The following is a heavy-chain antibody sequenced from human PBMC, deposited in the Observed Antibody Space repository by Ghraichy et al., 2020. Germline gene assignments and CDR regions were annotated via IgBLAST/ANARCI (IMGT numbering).Heavy chain of an antibody. CDR3: ARVGITMVRGGLQSFDYYDGMDV. CDR1: GGSISSGDYY. J-gene: IGHJ6*02. Sequence: SETLSLTCTVSGGSISSGDYYWSWIRQPPGKGLEWIGYIYYSGSTYYNSSLKSRVTITVDTSKNQFSLKLSSVTAADTAVYYCARVGITMVRGGLQSFDYYDGMDVWGQGTPVTVSS. V-gene: IGHV4-30-4*01. CDR2: IYYSGST. D-gene: IGHD3-10*01.